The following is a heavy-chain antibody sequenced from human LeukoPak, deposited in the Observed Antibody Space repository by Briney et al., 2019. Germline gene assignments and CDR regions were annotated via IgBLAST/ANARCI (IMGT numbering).Heavy chain of an antibody. V-gene: IGHV3-23*01. CDR2: ISGSGRTT. Sequence: GGSLRLSCVASGFTFSSYAMSWVRQAPGKGLECVSVISGSGRTTDYADSVKGRFTISRDNSKDTLYLHLNSLRAEDTALYYCAKWAARGNGLPRSHLDDWGQGTLVTASS. J-gene: IGHJ4*02. D-gene: IGHD4-23*01. CDR1: GFTFSSYA. CDR3: AKWAARGNGLPRSHLDD.